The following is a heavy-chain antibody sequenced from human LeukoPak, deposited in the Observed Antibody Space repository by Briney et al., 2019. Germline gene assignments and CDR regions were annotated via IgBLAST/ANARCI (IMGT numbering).Heavy chain of an antibody. D-gene: IGHD6-6*01. J-gene: IGHJ4*02. CDR3: TYTSSSGVVY. CDR2: IRNKANNYAT. Sequence: GGSLRLSCAASGLTFSVSAMYWVRQASGKGLEWVGRIRNKANNYATAYAASLKGRFTISRDDSKNTAYLQMNSLETEDTAMYYCTYTSSSGVVYWGQGTLVTVSS. V-gene: IGHV3-73*01. CDR1: GLTFSVSA.